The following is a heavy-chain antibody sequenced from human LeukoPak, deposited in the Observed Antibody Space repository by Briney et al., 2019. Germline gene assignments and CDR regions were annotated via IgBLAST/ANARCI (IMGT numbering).Heavy chain of an antibody. CDR1: GGSISSGSYY. D-gene: IGHD5-12*01. V-gene: IGHV4-61*02. CDR2: IYTSGST. CDR3: ARDLGYGNWFDP. J-gene: IGHJ5*02. Sequence: SETLSLTCTVSGGSISSGSYYWSWIRQPAGKGLEWIGRIYTSGSTNYNPSLKSRLTISVDTSKNQFSLKLSSVTAADTAVYYCARDLGYGNWFDPWGQGTLVTVSS.